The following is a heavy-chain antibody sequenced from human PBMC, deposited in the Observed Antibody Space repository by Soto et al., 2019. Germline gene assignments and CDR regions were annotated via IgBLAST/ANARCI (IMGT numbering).Heavy chain of an antibody. V-gene: IGHV1-3*05. CDR2: INAGNGNT. D-gene: IGHD2-21*01. Sequence: QVQLVQSGAEKKKPGASVKVSCKASGYTFTSYAIHWVRQAPGQRLEWMGWINAGNGNTKYSQKFQGRVTITRDTSASTAYMGLSSVRSEDTAVYYCARGFPLCFDPWGQGTLVTVSS. CDR3: ARGFPLCFDP. J-gene: IGHJ5*02. CDR1: GYTFTSYA.